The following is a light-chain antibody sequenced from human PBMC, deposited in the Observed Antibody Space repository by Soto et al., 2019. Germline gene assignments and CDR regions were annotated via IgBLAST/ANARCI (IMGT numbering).Light chain of an antibody. V-gene: IGKV1-33*01. Sequence: DIQMTQSPSSLSASVGDRVTITCQASHDIRNYLNWYQQKPGQAPRLLIHDASRLQTGVPSRFSGSGSGTDFILTITILQPDDIATYHCQQYDNLPLTFGGGTKVEI. CDR2: DAS. J-gene: IGKJ4*01. CDR3: QQYDNLPLT. CDR1: HDIRNY.